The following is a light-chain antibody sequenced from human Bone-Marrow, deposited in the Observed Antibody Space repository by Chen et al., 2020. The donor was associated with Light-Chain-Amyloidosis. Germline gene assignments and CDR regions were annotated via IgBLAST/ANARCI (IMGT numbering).Light chain of an antibody. CDR3: QQSYSTPYS. Sequence: DIQMTQSPSSLSASVGDRVTVTCRASQSISWNLNWYQQKPGKAPKVLIYAASSLQSGVPSRFSGSGSGTDFTLAISSLRPEDFATYYCQQSYSTPYSFGQGTKLEI. V-gene: IGKV1-39*01. CDR1: QSISWN. J-gene: IGKJ2*03. CDR2: AAS.